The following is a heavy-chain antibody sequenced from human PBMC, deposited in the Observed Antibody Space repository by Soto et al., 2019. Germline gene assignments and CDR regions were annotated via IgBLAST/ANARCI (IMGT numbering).Heavy chain of an antibody. J-gene: IGHJ4*02. D-gene: IGHD4-17*01. V-gene: IGHV5-51*01. CDR3: ARPTHGDYDYFDY. Sequence: RGESLKISCKGSGYSFTSYWIGWVRQMPGKGLEWMGIIYPGDSDTRYGPSFQGQVTISADKSISTAYLQWCSLKASDTAMYYCARPTHGDYDYFDYWGQGTLVTVSS. CDR1: GYSFTSYW. CDR2: IYPGDSDT.